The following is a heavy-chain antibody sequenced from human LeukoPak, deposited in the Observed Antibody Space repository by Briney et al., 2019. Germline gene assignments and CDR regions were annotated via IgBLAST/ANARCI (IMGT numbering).Heavy chain of an antibody. D-gene: IGHD6-19*01. CDR1: EMSFNSYY. CDR3: ARGFPPGSCSRGSHSFDV. CDR2: INYGGST. J-gene: IGHJ3*01. Sequence: PSETLSLTCAASEMSFNSYYWNWIRQSPGKGMEWIGEINYGGSTKYTPSLEGRGTILIDTSKNEFSQKLTSVTAADPAVYYCARGFPPGSCSRGSHSFDVWGQGTMVTVSS. V-gene: IGHV4-34*01.